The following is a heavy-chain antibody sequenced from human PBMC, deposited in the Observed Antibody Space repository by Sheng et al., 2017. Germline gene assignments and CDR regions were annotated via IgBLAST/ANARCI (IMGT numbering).Heavy chain of an antibody. D-gene: IGHD4-17*01. J-gene: IGHJ6*03. CDR1: GGTFSSYA. Sequence: QVQLVQSVAEVKKPGSSVKVSCKASGGTFSSYAISWVRQAPGQGLEWMGGIIPILGIANYAQKFQGRVTITADKSTSTAYMELSSLRSEDTAVYYCARALTTVTTDYYYMDVWGQGTTVTVSS. V-gene: IGHV1-69*10. CDR2: IIPILGIA. CDR3: ARALTTVTTDYYYMDV.